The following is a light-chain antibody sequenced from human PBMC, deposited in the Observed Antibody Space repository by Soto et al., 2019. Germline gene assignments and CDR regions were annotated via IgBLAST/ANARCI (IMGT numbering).Light chain of an antibody. CDR1: SSNIGAGYV. CDR2: GNS. CDR3: QSYDSRLSVV. V-gene: IGLV1-40*01. J-gene: IGLJ2*01. Sequence: QSVLTQPPSVSGAPGQRVTISCTGSSSNIGAGYVVHWYQQLPGTAPKLLIYGNSNRPSGVPYRFSGSKSGTSASLAITGLQAEDEADYYCQSYDSRLSVVFGGGTKLTVL.